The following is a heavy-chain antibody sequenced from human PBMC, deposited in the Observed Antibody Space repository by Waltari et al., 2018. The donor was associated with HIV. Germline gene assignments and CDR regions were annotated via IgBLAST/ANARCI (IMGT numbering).Heavy chain of an antibody. CDR1: GDPMLNYY. CDR3: ARLRGDRTAVIDY. J-gene: IGHJ4*02. CDR2: IYYTGKT. D-gene: IGHD2-21*02. V-gene: IGHV4-59*08. Sequence: QVQLQESGPEMVKPSETLSLTCSVPGDPMLNYYWIWIRQPPGKGLESLGYIYYTGKTNFNPALKSRIAISVDTSKNQFSLNLNSVTAADTAVYFCARLRGDRTAVIDYWGQGTLVTVSS.